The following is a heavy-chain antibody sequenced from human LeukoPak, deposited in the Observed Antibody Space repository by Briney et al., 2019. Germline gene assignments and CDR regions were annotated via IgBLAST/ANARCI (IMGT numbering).Heavy chain of an antibody. V-gene: IGHV4-59*01. CDR1: GGSISSYY. D-gene: IGHD6-19*01. J-gene: IGHJ5*02. Sequence: SENLSLTWTVSGGSISSYYWSWIRQPPGKGLEWIGYIYYSGSTNYNPSLKSRVTISVDTSKNQFSLKLSSVTAADPAVYYCARLNSSGWYIWFDPWGQGTLVTVSS. CDR2: IYYSGST. CDR3: ARLNSSGWYIWFDP.